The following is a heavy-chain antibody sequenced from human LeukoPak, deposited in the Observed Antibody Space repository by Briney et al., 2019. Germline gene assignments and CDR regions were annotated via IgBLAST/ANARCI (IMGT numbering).Heavy chain of an antibody. CDR1: GFTFSSYG. J-gene: IGHJ4*02. V-gene: IGHV3-33*01. D-gene: IGHD4-11*01. CDR3: ARDGAYSTYYFDY. Sequence: GGSLRLSCAASGFTFSSYGMHWVRQAPGKGLEWVAVIWYDGSNKYYADSVKGRFTISRDNSKNTLYLQMNSLRAEDTAVYCCARDGAYSTYYFDYWGQGTLVTVSS. CDR2: IWYDGSNK.